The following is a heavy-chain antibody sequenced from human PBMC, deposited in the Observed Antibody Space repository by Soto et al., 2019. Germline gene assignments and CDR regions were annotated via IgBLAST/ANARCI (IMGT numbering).Heavy chain of an antibody. J-gene: IGHJ5*02. Sequence: SETLSLTCTVSGGSISSGGYYWSWIRQHPGKGLEWIGYIYYSGSTYYNPSLKSRVTISVDTSKSQFSLKLSSVTAADTAVYYCASGTVGYCSGGSCYAGNWFDPWGQGTLVTVSS. V-gene: IGHV4-31*03. CDR2: IYYSGST. CDR1: GGSISSGGYY. D-gene: IGHD2-15*01. CDR3: ASGTVGYCSGGSCYAGNWFDP.